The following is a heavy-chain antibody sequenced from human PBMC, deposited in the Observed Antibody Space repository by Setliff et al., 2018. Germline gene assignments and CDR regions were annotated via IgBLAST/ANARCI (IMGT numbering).Heavy chain of an antibody. CDR3: ATAGGVDY. V-gene: IGHV3-30*02. CDR1: GFLVSSYG. J-gene: IGHJ4*02. Sequence: GGSLRRSCAASGFLVSSYGMHWVRQAPGKGLEWVTFIRNDGSDKYYIDSVKGRFTISRDNSKNTLYLQMNSLRAEDTAVYYCATAGGVDYWGQGTLVTVSS. CDR2: IRNDGSDK. D-gene: IGHD3-16*01.